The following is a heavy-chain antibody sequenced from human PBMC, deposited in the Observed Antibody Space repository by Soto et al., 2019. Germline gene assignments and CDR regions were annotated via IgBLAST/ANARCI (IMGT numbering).Heavy chain of an antibody. J-gene: IGHJ6*01. V-gene: IGHV1-69*13. D-gene: IGHD3-3*01. CDR3: ARGRYDFGSGNVYYYGMDV. Sequence: GASVKVSCEASVGTFSSYAISWVRQAPGQGREWMGGIIPIFGTANYAQKFQGRVTITADESTSTAYMELSSLRSEDTAVYYCARGRYDFGSGNVYYYGMDVWGQGTTFTVCS. CDR2: IIPIFGTA. CDR1: VGTFSSYA.